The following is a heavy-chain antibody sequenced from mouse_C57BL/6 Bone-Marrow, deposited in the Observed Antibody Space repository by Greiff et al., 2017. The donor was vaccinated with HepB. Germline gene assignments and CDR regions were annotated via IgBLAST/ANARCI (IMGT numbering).Heavy chain of an antibody. D-gene: IGHD1-1*01. CDR2: IDPANGNT. V-gene: IGHV14-3*01. CDR3: ARSYGSRGYAMDY. J-gene: IGHJ4*01. CDR1: GFNIKNTY. Sequence: VQLKESVAELVRPGASVKLSCTASGFNIKNTYMHWVKQRPEQGLEWIGRIDPANGNTKYAPKFQGKATITADTSSNTAYLQLSSLTSEDTAIYYCARSYGSRGYAMDYWGQGTSVTVSS.